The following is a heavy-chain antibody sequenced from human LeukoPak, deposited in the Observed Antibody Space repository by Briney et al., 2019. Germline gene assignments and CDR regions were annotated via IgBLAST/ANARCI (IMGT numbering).Heavy chain of an antibody. J-gene: IGHJ5*02. CDR2: IYYSGST. Sequence: SETLSLTCTVSGGSISSSSYYWGWIRQPPGKGLEWIGGIYYSGSTYYNPPLKSRVTISVDTSKNQFSLKLSSVTAADTAVYYCARPGSYNWFDPWGQGTLVTVSS. CDR1: GGSISSSSYY. CDR3: ARPGSYNWFDP. V-gene: IGHV4-39*01. D-gene: IGHD3-10*01.